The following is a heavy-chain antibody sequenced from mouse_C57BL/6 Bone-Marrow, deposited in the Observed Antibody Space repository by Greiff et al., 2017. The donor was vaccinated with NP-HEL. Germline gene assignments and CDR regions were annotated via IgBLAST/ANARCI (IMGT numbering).Heavy chain of an antibody. V-gene: IGHV14-4*01. Sequence: VQLQQSGAELVRPGASVKLSCTVSGFNIKDDYMHWVKQRPEQGLEWIGWIDPENGDTEYASKFQGKATITADTSSNTAYRQLSSLTAEDTAGYYCTTGGSSPYAMDYWGQGTSVTVSS. CDR1: GFNIKDDY. CDR3: TTGGSSPYAMDY. CDR2: IDPENGDT. D-gene: IGHD1-1*01. J-gene: IGHJ4*01.